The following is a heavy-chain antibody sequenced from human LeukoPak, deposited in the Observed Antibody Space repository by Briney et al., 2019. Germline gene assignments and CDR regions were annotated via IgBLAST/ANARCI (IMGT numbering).Heavy chain of an antibody. J-gene: IGHJ4*02. Sequence: ASVKVSCKASGYTFTSYYMHWVRQAPGQGLEWMGIINPSGGSTSYAQKFQGRVTMTRDMSTSTVYMELSSLRSEDTAVYYCARDQANTFGGVIAILYYFDYWGQGTLVTVSS. CDR2: INPSGGST. V-gene: IGHV1-46*01. CDR1: GYTFTSYY. CDR3: ARDQANTFGGVIAILYYFDY. D-gene: IGHD3-16*02.